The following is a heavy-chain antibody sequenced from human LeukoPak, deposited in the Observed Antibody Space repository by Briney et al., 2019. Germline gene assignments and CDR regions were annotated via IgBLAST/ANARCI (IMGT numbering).Heavy chain of an antibody. J-gene: IGHJ4*02. D-gene: IGHD3-10*02. CDR1: GYTFIDYY. Sequence: GASVKVSCKASGYTFIDYYMHWVRQAPGQGLEWMGWVKPTSGDTKYAKEFQGRVTMTRDTSINTAYMELSGLTFDDTAVYYCARGSPASGLFAFEYWGQGTLVTVSS. CDR2: VKPTSGDT. V-gene: IGHV1-2*02. CDR3: ARGSPASGLFAFEY.